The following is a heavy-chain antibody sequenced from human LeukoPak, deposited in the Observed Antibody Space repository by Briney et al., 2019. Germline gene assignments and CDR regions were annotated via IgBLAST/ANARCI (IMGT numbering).Heavy chain of an antibody. CDR3: ARGAAVAGTLDY. D-gene: IGHD6-19*01. CDR2: IYHSGST. J-gene: IGHJ4*02. CDR1: GFTFRNPW. V-gene: IGHV4-4*02. Sequence: PGGSLRLSCAGSGFTFRNPWMSWVRQAPGKGLEWIGEIYHSGSTNYNPSLKSRVTISVDKSKNQFSLKLSSVTAADTAVYYCARGAAVAGTLDYWGQGTLVTVSS.